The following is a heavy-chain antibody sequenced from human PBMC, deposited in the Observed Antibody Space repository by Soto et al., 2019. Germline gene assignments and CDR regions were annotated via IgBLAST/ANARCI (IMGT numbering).Heavy chain of an antibody. V-gene: IGHV1-2*02. Sequence: ASVKVSCKASGYTFTGYYMHWVRQAPGQGLEWMGWINPNSGGTNYAQEFQGRVTMTRDTSISTAYMELSRLRSDDTAVYYCARDFWSGYPLYYGMDVWGQGTTVTVSS. CDR2: INPNSGGT. D-gene: IGHD3-3*01. CDR3: ARDFWSGYPLYYGMDV. CDR1: GYTFTGYY. J-gene: IGHJ6*02.